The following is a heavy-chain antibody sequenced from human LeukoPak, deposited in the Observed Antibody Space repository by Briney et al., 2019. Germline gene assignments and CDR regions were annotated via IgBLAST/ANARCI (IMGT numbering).Heavy chain of an antibody. D-gene: IGHD3-10*02. Sequence: GGSLRLSCAASGFTFSSYEMNWVRQAPGKGLEWVSSIKWNGGVTAFRDSVKGRFSISRDNAKNSLYLQMNSLRAEDTAVYYCAELGITMIGGVWGKGTTVTISS. J-gene: IGHJ6*04. CDR2: IKWNGGVT. V-gene: IGHV3-20*04. CDR1: GFTFSSYE. CDR3: AELGITMIGGV.